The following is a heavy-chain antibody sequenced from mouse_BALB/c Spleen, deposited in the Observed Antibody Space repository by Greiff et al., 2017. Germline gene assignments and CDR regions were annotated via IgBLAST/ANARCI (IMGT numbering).Heavy chain of an antibody. CDR3: ARQGTATDY. CDR1: GVDFSRYW. Sequence: ASGVDFSRYWMSWVRQAPGKGLEWIGEINPDSSTINYTPSLKDKFIISRDNAKNTLYLQMSKVRSEDTALYYCARQGTATDYWGQGTTLTVSS. J-gene: IGHJ2*01. D-gene: IGHD1-2*01. V-gene: IGHV4-1*02. CDR2: INPDSSTI.